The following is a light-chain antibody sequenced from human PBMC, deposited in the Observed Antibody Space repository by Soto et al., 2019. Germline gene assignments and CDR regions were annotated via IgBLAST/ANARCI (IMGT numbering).Light chain of an antibody. Sequence: DIKMTQTPSTLSASVGDRVTITCRASQSIGRWLAWYQQKPGKAPKVLIYGASTLKSGVPSRFSGSGSGTDITLTSISLHPDDFSIYYCQHDNSYWTFGQGTKVDIK. CDR2: GAS. J-gene: IGKJ1*01. V-gene: IGKV1-5*01. CDR1: QSIGRW. CDR3: QHDNSYWT.